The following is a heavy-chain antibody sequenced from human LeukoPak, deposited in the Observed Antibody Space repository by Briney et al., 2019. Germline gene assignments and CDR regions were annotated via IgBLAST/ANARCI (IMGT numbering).Heavy chain of an antibody. CDR1: GGSISSYY. J-gene: IGHJ6*02. Sequence: PSETLSLTCTVSGGSISSYYWSWIRQPPGKGLEWIGYIYYSGSTNYNPSLKSRVTISVDTSKNQFSLKLSSVTAADTAVYYCARQAEVGATFYYGMDVWGQGTTVTVSS. CDR3: ARQAEVGATFYYGMDV. CDR2: IYYSGST. V-gene: IGHV4-59*08. D-gene: IGHD1-26*01.